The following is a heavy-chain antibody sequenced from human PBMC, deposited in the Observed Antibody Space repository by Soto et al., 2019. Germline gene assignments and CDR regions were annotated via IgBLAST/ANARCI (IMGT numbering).Heavy chain of an antibody. CDR3: ASEPYRNYYYYYGMDV. CDR1: GFTFSSYS. J-gene: IGHJ6*02. V-gene: IGHV3-48*02. Sequence: PGGSLRLSCAASGFTFSSYSMNWVRQAPGKGLEWVSYISSSSSTIYYADSVKGRFTISRDNAKNSLYLQMNSLRDEDTAVYYCASEPYRNYYYYYGMDVWGQGTTVTVSS. D-gene: IGHD4-4*01. CDR2: ISSSSSTI.